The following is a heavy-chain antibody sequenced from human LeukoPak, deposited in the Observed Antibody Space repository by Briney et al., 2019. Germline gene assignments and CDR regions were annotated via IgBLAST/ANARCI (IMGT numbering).Heavy chain of an antibody. V-gene: IGHV1-18*01. D-gene: IGHD2-21*02. Sequence: ASVKVSCKASGYSFSSYGFSWVRQAPGQGLEWMGWISAQSGNTNYAQKFLGRVTMTTDTSTSTAYMELRSLRVDDTALYYCARDGDWARSSDYWGQGTLVSVSS. CDR3: ARDGDWARSSDY. J-gene: IGHJ4*02. CDR1: GYSFSSYG. CDR2: ISAQSGNT.